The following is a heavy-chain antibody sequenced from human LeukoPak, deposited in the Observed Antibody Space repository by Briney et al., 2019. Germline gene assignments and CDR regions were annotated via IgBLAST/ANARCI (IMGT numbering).Heavy chain of an antibody. CDR1: GGSISSSSYY. Sequence: SETLSLTCTVSGGSISSSSYYWGWIRQPPGKGLEWIGHIYNSGSTYYNPSLKSRVTFSEDTSTNQFSLNLSSVTAADTAMYYCARFGPEYCSGGSCHGDYWGQGTLVTVSS. CDR3: ARFGPEYCSGGSCHGDY. V-gene: IGHV4-39*07. CDR2: IYNSGST. D-gene: IGHD2-15*01. J-gene: IGHJ4*02.